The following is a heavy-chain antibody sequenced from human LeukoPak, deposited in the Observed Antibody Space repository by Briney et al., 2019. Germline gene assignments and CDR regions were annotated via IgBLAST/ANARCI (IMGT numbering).Heavy chain of an antibody. CDR2: IYATGGT. Sequence: SETLSLTCTVSGGSISHYYWSWIRQPAGKGLEWIGRIYATGGTNYNPSLKSRVTMSADRSKNQVSLRLTTVTAADTAVYYCARLDYGDYVGLHAFDIWGRGTLVTVSS. D-gene: IGHD4-17*01. J-gene: IGHJ3*02. CDR1: GGSISHYY. CDR3: ARLDYGDYVGLHAFDI. V-gene: IGHV4-4*07.